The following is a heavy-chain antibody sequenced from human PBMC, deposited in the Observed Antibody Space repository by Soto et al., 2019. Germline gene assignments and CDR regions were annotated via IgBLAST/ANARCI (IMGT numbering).Heavy chain of an antibody. Sequence: SLKVSCNASGCTFSSYAISWVRQAPGQGLEWMGGIIPIFVTANYAQKFQGRVTITADESTSTAYMELSSLRSEDTAVYYCASRDEPRPGYYYYYGMDVWGQGTTVTVSS. CDR3: ASRDEPRPGYYYYYGMDV. CDR1: GCTFSSYA. CDR2: IIPIFVTA. J-gene: IGHJ6*01. D-gene: IGHD6-6*01. V-gene: IGHV1-69*13.